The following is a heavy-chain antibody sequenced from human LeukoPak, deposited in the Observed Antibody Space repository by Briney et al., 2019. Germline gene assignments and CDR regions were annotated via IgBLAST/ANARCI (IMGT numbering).Heavy chain of an antibody. Sequence: ASVKVSCKASGYAFTGSYMHWVRKTPGQRLEWMGWINPNTGDTNYGRKFQGRVTLTRDTSINTAYMELRSLTSDDTAVYYCARSRRVGNGEYPDYWGQGTLVTVSS. D-gene: IGHD3-10*01. CDR3: ARSRRVGNGEYPDY. CDR2: INPNTGDT. V-gene: IGHV1-2*02. CDR1: GYAFTGSY. J-gene: IGHJ4*02.